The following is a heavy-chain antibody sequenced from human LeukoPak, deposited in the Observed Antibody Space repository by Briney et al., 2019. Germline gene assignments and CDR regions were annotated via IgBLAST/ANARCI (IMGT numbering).Heavy chain of an antibody. CDR2: IIPIFGTA. CDR1: GGTFSSYA. J-gene: IGHJ3*02. Sequence: RASVKVSCKASGGTFSSYATSWVRQAPGQGLEWMGGIIPIFGTANYAQKFQGRVTITADESTSTAYMELSSLRSEDTAVYYCARGAPPKDWHAFDIWGQGTMVTVSS. CDR3: ARGAPPKDWHAFDI. V-gene: IGHV1-69*01. D-gene: IGHD2-15*01.